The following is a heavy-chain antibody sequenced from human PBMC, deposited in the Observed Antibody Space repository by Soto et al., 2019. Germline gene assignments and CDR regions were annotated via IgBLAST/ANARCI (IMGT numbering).Heavy chain of an antibody. Sequence: PSETLSLTCAVSGGSISSGGYSWSWIRQPPGKGLEWIGYIYHSGSTYYNPSLKSRVTISVDRSKNQFSLKLSSVTAADTAVYYCARAADYGDYEPAFDIWGQGTMVTVSS. CDR1: GGSISSGGYS. CDR2: IYHSGST. J-gene: IGHJ3*02. D-gene: IGHD4-17*01. CDR3: ARAADYGDYEPAFDI. V-gene: IGHV4-30-2*01.